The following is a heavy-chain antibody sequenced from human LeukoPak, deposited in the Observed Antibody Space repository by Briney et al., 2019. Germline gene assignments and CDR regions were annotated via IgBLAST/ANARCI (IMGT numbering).Heavy chain of an antibody. CDR1: GFTLSSYW. Sequence: PGGSLRLSCAASGFTLSSYWMHWVRQAPGKGLVWVSRINKDGSVTDYAESVKGRFSISRDNAKNTLYLQMNSLRVEDTAIYYCVKVRGRARVGYFDYWGQGTLVTVSS. CDR2: INKDGSVT. D-gene: IGHD1-26*01. CDR3: VKVRGRARVGYFDY. V-gene: IGHV3-74*01. J-gene: IGHJ4*02.